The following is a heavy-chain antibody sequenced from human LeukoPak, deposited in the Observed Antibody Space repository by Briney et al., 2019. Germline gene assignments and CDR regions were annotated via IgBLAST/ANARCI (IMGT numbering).Heavy chain of an antibody. D-gene: IGHD4-23*01. J-gene: IGHJ4*02. CDR3: ASGIQTQGNNF. V-gene: IGHV4-39*07. CDR1: GGSISSSNYY. Sequence: SETLSLTCTVSGGSISSSNYYWGWIRQPPGKGPEWIGSMYYSGSTYYNPSLKSRVTISVGTSKNQFSLKLSSVTAADTAVYYCASGIQTQGNNFWGQGTLVTVSS. CDR2: MYYSGST.